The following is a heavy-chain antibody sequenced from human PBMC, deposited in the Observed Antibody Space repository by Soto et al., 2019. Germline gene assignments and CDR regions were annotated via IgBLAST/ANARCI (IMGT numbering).Heavy chain of an antibody. V-gene: IGHV4-39*01. Sequence: SETLSLTCTVSGGSISSSSYYWGWIRQPPGKGLEWIGSIYYSGSTYYNPSLKTLVTISVDTSKNQFSLKLSSVTAADTAVYYCARRLETGADFDYWGQGTLVTVSS. CDR2: IYYSGST. CDR1: GGSISSSSYY. D-gene: IGHD7-27*01. CDR3: ARRLETGADFDY. J-gene: IGHJ4*02.